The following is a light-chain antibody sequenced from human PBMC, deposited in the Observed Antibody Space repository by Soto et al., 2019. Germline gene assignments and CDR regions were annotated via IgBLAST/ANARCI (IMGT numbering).Light chain of an antibody. CDR2: DTS. J-gene: IGKJ1*01. V-gene: IGKV3-15*01. CDR1: QSFTTN. CDR3: QQYVTWPRT. Sequence: EIVMTQSPATLSVSPGERATLSCRASQSFTTNLAWYQQKPGQAPRLLIYDTSTRASGIPARFSGSGFGTEFHLTISSLQYEDFAVYYCQQYVTWPRTFGQGTKVEIK.